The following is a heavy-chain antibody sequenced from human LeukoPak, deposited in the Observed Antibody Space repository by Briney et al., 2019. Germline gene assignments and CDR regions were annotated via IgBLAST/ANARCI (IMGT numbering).Heavy chain of an antibody. Sequence: SETLSLTCTVSGGSISSYYWSWIRQPAGKGLEWIGRTYTSGSINYNPSLKSRVTISVDTSKNQFSLKLSSVTAADTAVYYCAVDYGDLYYYYGMDVWGQGTTVTVSS. J-gene: IGHJ6*02. CDR1: GGSISSYY. V-gene: IGHV4-4*07. CDR2: TYTSGSI. CDR3: AVDYGDLYYYYGMDV. D-gene: IGHD4-17*01.